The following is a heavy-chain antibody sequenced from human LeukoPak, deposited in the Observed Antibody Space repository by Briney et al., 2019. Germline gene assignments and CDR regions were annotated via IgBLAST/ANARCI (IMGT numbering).Heavy chain of an antibody. J-gene: IGHJ4*02. Sequence: SETLSLTCTVSGDSMTSSNHYWVWIRQPPGKGLEWIGSIYYGGSTYYNPSLKSRVTISQDTSKNQFSLKVNTVTAADTAVYYCARQHYGSGSYYVDYWGQGTLVTVSS. V-gene: IGHV4-39*01. CDR2: IYYGGST. CDR3: ARQHYGSGSYYVDY. D-gene: IGHD3-10*01. CDR1: GDSMTSSNHY.